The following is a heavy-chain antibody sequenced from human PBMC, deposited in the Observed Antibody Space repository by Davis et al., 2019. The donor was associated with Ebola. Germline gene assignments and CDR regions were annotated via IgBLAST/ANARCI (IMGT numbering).Heavy chain of an antibody. Sequence: SVQVSCKASGGTFSSYTISWVRHAPAQGPLWMGRIISILGIANYAQKFQGRVTITADKSTSTAYMELSSLRSEDTAVYYCARDQWQWLGYYFDYWGQGTLVTVSS. J-gene: IGHJ4*02. V-gene: IGHV1-69*10. CDR1: GGTFSSYT. CDR2: IISILGIA. D-gene: IGHD6-19*01. CDR3: ARDQWQWLGYYFDY.